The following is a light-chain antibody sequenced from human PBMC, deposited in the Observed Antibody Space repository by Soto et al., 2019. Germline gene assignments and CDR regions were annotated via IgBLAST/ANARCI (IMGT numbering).Light chain of an antibody. V-gene: IGKV3-15*01. CDR2: EAS. Sequence: EIVMTQSPATLSVSPGERATLSCRASESVSSKLVWYQKKPGQAPRLLIHEASTRATGIPARFSGSGSGTEFILTISSVESEDFAVYYCQQYGSSPRTFGQGTKVDIK. J-gene: IGKJ1*01. CDR3: QQYGSSPRT. CDR1: ESVSSK.